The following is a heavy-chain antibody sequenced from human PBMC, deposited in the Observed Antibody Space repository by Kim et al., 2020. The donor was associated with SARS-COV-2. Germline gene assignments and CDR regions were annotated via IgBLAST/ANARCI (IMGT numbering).Heavy chain of an antibody. CDR3: AIYSGYDPSYYYYGMDV. J-gene: IGHJ6*02. Sequence: GGSLRLSCAASGFTFSSYSMNWVRQAPGKGLEWVSSISSSSSYIYYADSVKGRFTISRDNAKNSLYLQMNSLRAEDTAVYYCAIYSGYDPSYYYYGMDVWGQGTTVTVSS. CDR2: ISSSSSYI. D-gene: IGHD5-12*01. CDR1: GFTFSSYS. V-gene: IGHV3-21*01.